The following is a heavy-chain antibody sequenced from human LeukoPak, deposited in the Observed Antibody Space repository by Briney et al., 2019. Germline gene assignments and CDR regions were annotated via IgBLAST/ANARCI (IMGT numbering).Heavy chain of an antibody. Sequence: SETLSLTCTVSGGSISSYSWSWIRQPPERGLGWNGYTFYSGSTNYNPSPKSRVTISVDTSKNQFPLKLSSVTAADTAVYYCGSHLEGITIFGVVSYYFDYWGQGTLVTVSS. D-gene: IGHD3-3*01. CDR3: GSHLEGITIFGVVSYYFDY. V-gene: IGHV4-59*08. CDR2: TFYSGST. J-gene: IGHJ4*02. CDR1: GGSISSYS.